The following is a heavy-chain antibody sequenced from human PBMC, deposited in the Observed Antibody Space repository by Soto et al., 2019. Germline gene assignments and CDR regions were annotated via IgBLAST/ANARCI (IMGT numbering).Heavy chain of an antibody. Sequence: QVQLVQSGAEVKKPGASVKVSCKASGYTFTSYAMHWVRQAPGQRLEWMGWINAGNGNTKYSPKFQGRVTITRDTSASTAYMELSSLRSEDTAVYYCARDDGDIVVVPAATVRGFDYWGQGTLVIVSS. V-gene: IGHV1-3*01. D-gene: IGHD2-2*01. J-gene: IGHJ4*02. CDR3: ARDDGDIVVVPAATVRGFDY. CDR2: INAGNGNT. CDR1: GYTFTSYA.